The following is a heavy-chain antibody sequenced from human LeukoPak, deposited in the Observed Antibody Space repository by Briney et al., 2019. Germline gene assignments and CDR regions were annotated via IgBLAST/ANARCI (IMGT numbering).Heavy chain of an antibody. D-gene: IGHD3/OR15-3a*01. J-gene: IGHJ4*02. CDR3: ARQTGSGLFILP. CDR2: IYYSGNT. V-gene: IGHV4-39*01. Sequence: PSETLALTCTVPGFSISSSNSYWGWIRQPPGKGPEWIGSIYYSGNTYYNASLKSQVSISIDTSKNQFSLRLTSVTAADTAVYYCARQTGSGLFILPGGQGTLVTVSS. CDR1: GFSISSSNSY.